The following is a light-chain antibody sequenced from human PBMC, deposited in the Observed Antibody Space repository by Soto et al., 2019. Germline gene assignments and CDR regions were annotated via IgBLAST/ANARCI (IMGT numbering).Light chain of an antibody. CDR1: QSISSY. J-gene: IGKJ5*01. CDR2: DAS. Sequence: EIQMTQSPSSLSASVGDRVTITCRASQSISSYLNWYQQKPGRAPKLLIYDASNLEAGVPSRFRGSGSGTDFTFTISRLQPEDIATYYCQQYENLPTFGQRTRLEIK. V-gene: IGKV1-33*01. CDR3: QQYENLPT.